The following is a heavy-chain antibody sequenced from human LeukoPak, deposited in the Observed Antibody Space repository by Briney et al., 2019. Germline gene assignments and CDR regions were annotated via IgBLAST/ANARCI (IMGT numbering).Heavy chain of an antibody. CDR1: GGSFSGYY. V-gene: IGHV4-34*01. D-gene: IGHD2-2*01. CDR3: ARNHPWTFYCSSTSCRRHNWFDP. Sequence: SETLSLTCAVYGGSFSGYYWSWIRQPPGKGLEWIGEINHSGSTNYNPSLKSRVTISVDTSKNQFSLKLSSVTAADTAVYYCARNHPWTFYCSSTSCRRHNWFDPWGQGTLVTVSS. J-gene: IGHJ5*02. CDR2: INHSGST.